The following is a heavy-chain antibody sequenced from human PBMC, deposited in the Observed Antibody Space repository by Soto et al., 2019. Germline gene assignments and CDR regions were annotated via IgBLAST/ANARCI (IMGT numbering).Heavy chain of an antibody. Sequence: ASETLSLTCTVSGDSISSGGYYWSWIRQHPGKGLEWIGYIYYTGSTYYNPSLTSRVTISVDTSKSQFSLKLTSVTAADTAVYFCAREVPTPYFFDCWGQGTLVTVSS. CDR2: IYYTGST. CDR1: GDSISSGGYY. CDR3: AREVPTPYFFDC. V-gene: IGHV4-31*03. J-gene: IGHJ4*02.